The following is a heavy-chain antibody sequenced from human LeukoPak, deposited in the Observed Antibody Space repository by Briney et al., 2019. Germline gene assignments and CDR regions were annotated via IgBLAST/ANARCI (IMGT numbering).Heavy chain of an antibody. D-gene: IGHD2-15*01. CDR2: IIPIFGTG. CDR1: GGIFSSYA. V-gene: IGHV1-69*13. J-gene: IGHJ3*02. Sequence: SVKLSCTASGGIFSSYAISWVRQAPGQGLEWMGGIIPIFGTGNYAQKFQGRVTITADESTNTAYMELSSLRSEDTAVYYCARRGSDCSGGNCYLGYAFDIWGQGTMVTVSS. CDR3: ARRGSDCSGGNCYLGYAFDI.